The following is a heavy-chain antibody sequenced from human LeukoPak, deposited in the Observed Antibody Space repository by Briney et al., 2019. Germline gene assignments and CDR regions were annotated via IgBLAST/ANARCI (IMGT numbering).Heavy chain of an antibody. CDR3: ASCLGSSGMDV. CDR1: GGSFSGYY. CDR2: INHSGST. V-gene: IGHV4-34*01. J-gene: IGHJ6*02. Sequence: SGTLSLTCAVYGGSFSGYYWSWIRQPPGKGLEWIGEINHSGSTNYNPSLKSRVTISVDTSKNQFSLKLSSVPAADTAVYYCASCLGSSGMDVWGQGTTVTVSS. D-gene: IGHD1-26*01.